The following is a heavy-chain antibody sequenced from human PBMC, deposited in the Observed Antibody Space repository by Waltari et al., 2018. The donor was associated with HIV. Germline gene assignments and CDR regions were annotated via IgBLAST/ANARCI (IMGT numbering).Heavy chain of an antibody. CDR1: GFDFNNFA. J-gene: IGHJ4*02. CDR2: FVGIGTKT. CDR3: AKTKGYDYGFYFDS. D-gene: IGHD5-18*01. V-gene: IGHV3-23*01. Sequence: EVQLSDSGGGLVQPGGSLKLSCVASGFDFNNFAMIWVGQAPGNGLGAVLGFVGIGTKTFYDVSLSCRFTISNDSSKNTLYLHRNRHRAEDTAVYYCAKTKGYDYGFYFDSWGQGTLVSVSS.